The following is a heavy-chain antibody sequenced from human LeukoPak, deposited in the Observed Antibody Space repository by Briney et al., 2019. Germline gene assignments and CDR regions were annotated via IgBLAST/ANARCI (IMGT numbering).Heavy chain of an antibody. V-gene: IGHV4-59*01. CDR1: GGSISTYH. CDR3: ARDKRHSYGRYFDP. CDR2: MQSSGIS. J-gene: IGHJ4*02. D-gene: IGHD5-18*01. Sequence: PETLSLTCSVSGGSISTYHWNWIRKPPGKGLEWIGYMQSSGISKYNPSLKSRVNIFVDTSKNQFVLNLRSVTAADTAVYYCARDKRHSYGRYFDPWGQGMLVTVSS.